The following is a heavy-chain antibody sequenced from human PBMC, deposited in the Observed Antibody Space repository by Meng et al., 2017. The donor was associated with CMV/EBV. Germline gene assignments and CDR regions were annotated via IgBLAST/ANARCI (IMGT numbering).Heavy chain of an antibody. Sequence: ASVKVSCKASGYTFTGYYIHWVRQAPGQGLEWMGWINPNSGGTNYAQKFQGRVTMTRDTSISTAYMELSRLRSDDTAVYYCARDEKVRVRGVTYYYYYGMDVWGQGTTVTVSS. J-gene: IGHJ6*02. CDR3: ARDEKVRVRGVTYYYYYGMDV. D-gene: IGHD3-10*01. V-gene: IGHV1-2*02. CDR1: GYTFTGYY. CDR2: INPNSGGT.